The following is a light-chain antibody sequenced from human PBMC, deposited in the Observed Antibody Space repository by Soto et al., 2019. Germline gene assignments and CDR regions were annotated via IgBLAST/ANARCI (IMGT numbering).Light chain of an antibody. Sequence: QSVLTQPASVSGSPGQSITISCTGSSSDVGRYNLVSWYQHHPGKAPKLMIYEGSKRPSGVSNRFSGSKSGSTASLTISGLQAEDEADYYCSSYAGTTAFVVFGGGTKLTGL. J-gene: IGLJ2*01. CDR1: SSDVGRYNL. CDR2: EGS. V-gene: IGLV2-23*01. CDR3: SSYAGTTAFVV.